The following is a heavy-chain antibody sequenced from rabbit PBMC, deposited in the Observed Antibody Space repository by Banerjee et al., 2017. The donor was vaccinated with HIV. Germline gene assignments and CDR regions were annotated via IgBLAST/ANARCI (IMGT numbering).Heavy chain of an antibody. V-gene: IGHV1S45*01. CDR2: IYTGSGST. Sequence: QEQLVEYGGDLVQPEGSLTLTCKASGLDFSSSYWMCWVRQAPGKGLEWIGCIYTGSGSTYYASWAKGRFTITKTSSTTVTLQMTSLTAADTATYFCARESYAGSRGPFNLWGPGTLVIVS. CDR3: ARESYAGSRGPFNL. J-gene: IGHJ4*01. CDR1: GLDFSSSYW. D-gene: IGHD4-2*01.